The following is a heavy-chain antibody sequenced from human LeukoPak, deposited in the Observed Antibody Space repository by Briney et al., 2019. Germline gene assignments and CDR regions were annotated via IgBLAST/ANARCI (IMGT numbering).Heavy chain of an antibody. D-gene: IGHD4-17*01. CDR1: GGTFSSYA. Sequence: GASVKVSCKASGGTFSSYAISWVRQAPGQGLEWMGRIIPIFGIANYAQKFQGRVRITADKPTSTAYRAQRTLRSEDTAVYYCARHDYGDYFGYWGQGTLVTVSS. V-gene: IGHV1-69*04. J-gene: IGHJ4*02. CDR3: ARHDYGDYFGY. CDR2: IIPIFGIA.